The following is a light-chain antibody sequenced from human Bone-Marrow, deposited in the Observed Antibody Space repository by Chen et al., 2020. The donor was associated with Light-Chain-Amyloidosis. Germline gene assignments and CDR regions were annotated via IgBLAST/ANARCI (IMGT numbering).Light chain of an antibody. J-gene: IGLJ3*02. CDR2: DVS. CDR1: SSDVGGYNY. CDR3: SSYTSSSTWV. Sequence: QSALTQPASVSGSPGQSITISCTGTSSDVGGYNYVSWYQQHPGKAPKLMIYDVSNRPSGVSNRFSGSKSGNTSSLTISGLQAADEAAYYCSSYTSSSTWVFGGGTKLTVL. V-gene: IGLV2-14*01.